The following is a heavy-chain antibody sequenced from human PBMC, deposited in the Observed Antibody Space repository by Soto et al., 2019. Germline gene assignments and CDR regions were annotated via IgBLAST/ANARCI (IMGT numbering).Heavy chain of an antibody. Sequence: EVQLVESGGGLVQPGRSLRLSCSAAGFTFDDYVMHWVRQSPGKGLEWVSGISGNSGSIGYADSVKGRFTISRDNAKNSRYMQMNSLRAEDTALYYCATDRKASRGDACDIWGQGTMVTVSS. CDR2: ISGNSGSI. CDR3: ATDRKASRGDACDI. V-gene: IGHV3-9*01. J-gene: IGHJ3*02. CDR1: GFTFDDYV.